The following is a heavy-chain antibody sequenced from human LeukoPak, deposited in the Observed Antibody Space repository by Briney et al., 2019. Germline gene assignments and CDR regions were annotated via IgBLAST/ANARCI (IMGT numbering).Heavy chain of an antibody. J-gene: IGHJ4*02. V-gene: IGHV3-48*03. CDR1: GFTFSSYD. Sequence: GGSLRLSCAAFGFTFSSYDMTWVRQAPGKGLELLSYISGSGTIVNYIDSVRGRFTISRDNAKNSLYLQMNSLRVEDTAVYYCSRDPRLNDYWGQGTLVTVSS. CDR3: SRDPRLNDY. CDR2: ISGSGTIV.